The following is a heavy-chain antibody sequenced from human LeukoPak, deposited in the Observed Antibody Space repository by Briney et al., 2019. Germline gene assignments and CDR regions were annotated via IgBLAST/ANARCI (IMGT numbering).Heavy chain of an antibody. Sequence: GGSLRLSCAASAFRFSSFAMSWVRQPPGKGLEWISAISGSATDTYYTDSVKGRFTISRNNSKNTLYLQMNSLSAEDTAIYYCAKGLYHYYGSGSYTLDYWGQGTLVTVSS. CDR1: AFRFSSFA. J-gene: IGHJ4*02. V-gene: IGHV3-23*01. D-gene: IGHD3-10*01. CDR2: ISGSATDT. CDR3: AKGLYHYYGSGSYTLDY.